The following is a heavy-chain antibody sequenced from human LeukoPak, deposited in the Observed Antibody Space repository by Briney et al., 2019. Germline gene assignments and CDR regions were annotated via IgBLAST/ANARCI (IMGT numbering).Heavy chain of an antibody. CDR2: INPNSGGT. CDR3: ARNYYFSGSYYNPGGY. V-gene: IGHV1-2*02. D-gene: IGHD3-10*01. CDR1: GYTFTDFF. J-gene: IGHJ4*02. Sequence: ASVKVSCKASGYTFTDFFMHWARQAPGQGLEWMGWINPNSGGTNYAQKFQGRVTMTRDTSISIAYMELSRLRSDDTAVYYCARNYYFSGSYYNPGGYWGQGTLVTVSS.